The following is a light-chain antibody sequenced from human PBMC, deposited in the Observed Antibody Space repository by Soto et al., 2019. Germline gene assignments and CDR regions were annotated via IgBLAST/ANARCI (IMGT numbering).Light chain of an antibody. CDR1: QSIDSW. J-gene: IGKJ2*01. CDR3: QQYKTYMYT. V-gene: IGKV1-5*03. Sequence: DIQMTQSPSTLSASVGDRVTITCRASQSIDSWLAWYQQKPGKAPKLLIYRASSLESGVPSRFSGSRSGTEFTLTISSLQPDDFATYYCQQYKTYMYTFAQGTKLESK. CDR2: RAS.